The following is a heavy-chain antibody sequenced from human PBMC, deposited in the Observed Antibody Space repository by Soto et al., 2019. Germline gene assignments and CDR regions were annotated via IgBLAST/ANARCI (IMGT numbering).Heavy chain of an antibody. CDR2: ISYDGSNK. V-gene: IGHV3-30*18. CDR1: GFTFSSYG. D-gene: IGHD2-15*01. J-gene: IGHJ6*02. Sequence: QVPLVESGGGVVQPGRSLRLSCAASGFTFSSYGMHWVRQAPGKGLEWVAVISYDGSNKYYADSVKGRFTISRDNSKNTLYLQMNSLRAEDTAVYYCAKDRDIVVARHYYYYYGMDVWGQGTTVTVSS. CDR3: AKDRDIVVARHYYYYYGMDV.